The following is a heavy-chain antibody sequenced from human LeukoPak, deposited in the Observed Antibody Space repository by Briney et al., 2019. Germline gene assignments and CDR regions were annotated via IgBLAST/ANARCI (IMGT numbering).Heavy chain of an antibody. D-gene: IGHD6-19*01. CDR3: AAIPGIAVAVNFDY. J-gene: IGHJ4*02. CDR2: INPNSGGT. V-gene: IGHV1-2*04. CDR1: GYTFTGYY. Sequence: ASVKVSCKASGYTFTGYYMHWVRQAPGQGLEWMGWINPNSGGTNYAQKFQGWVTMTRDTSISTAYMELSRLRSEDTAVYYCAAIPGIAVAVNFDYWGQGTLVTVSS.